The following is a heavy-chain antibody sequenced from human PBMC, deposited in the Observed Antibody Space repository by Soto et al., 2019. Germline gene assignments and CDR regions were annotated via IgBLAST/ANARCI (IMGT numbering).Heavy chain of an antibody. CDR2: VYESGYT. J-gene: IGHJ5*02. Sequence: SETLSLTCTVSGASVSTGAYYWGWVRQRPGRGLEWIGYVYESGYTYYNMSLKSRLTISLDRSNNQFSLGLTSVTAADTAVYYCVRALRHTAMVYPWFDPCGQGTLVTVSS. D-gene: IGHD5-18*01. V-gene: IGHV4-31*03. CDR1: GASVSTGAYY. CDR3: VRALRHTAMVYPWFDP.